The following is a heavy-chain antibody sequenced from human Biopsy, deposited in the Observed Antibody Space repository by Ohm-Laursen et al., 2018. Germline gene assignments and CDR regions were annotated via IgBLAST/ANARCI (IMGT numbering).Heavy chain of an antibody. Sequence: SDTLSFTCAVYGESFNGYYWSWIRQPAGKGLEWIGHIYTSGSSNKNPSLMSRVTMSVDTSKKQFSLKVYSVTAADTAVYYCARDYGLELGGLEAFDIWGQGTMVTVSS. J-gene: IGHJ3*02. CDR1: GESFNGYY. V-gene: IGHV4-4*07. CDR3: ARDYGLELGGLEAFDI. D-gene: IGHD1-7*01. CDR2: IYTSGSS.